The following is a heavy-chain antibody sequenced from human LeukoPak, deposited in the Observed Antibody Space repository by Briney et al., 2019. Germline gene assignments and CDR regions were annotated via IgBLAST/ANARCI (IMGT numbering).Heavy chain of an antibody. Sequence: GGSLRLSCAVSGFSFSDVWMNWVRQAPGKGLEWVAVLSDDGSDKYYADSVKGRFTISRDNSKNTLYLQMNSLRAEDTAVYNCARDSSGSGFFDYWGQGSLVTVSS. CDR1: GFSFSDVW. CDR2: LSDDGSDK. V-gene: IGHV3-30*03. J-gene: IGHJ4*02. CDR3: ARDSSGSGFFDY. D-gene: IGHD6-19*01.